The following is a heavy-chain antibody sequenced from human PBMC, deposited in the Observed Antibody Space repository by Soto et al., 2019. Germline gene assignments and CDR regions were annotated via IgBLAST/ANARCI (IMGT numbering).Heavy chain of an antibody. CDR3: ARGPFPGPNLNWFDP. CDR2: ISYDGSNK. J-gene: IGHJ5*02. CDR1: GFTFISYA. V-gene: IGHV3-30-3*01. Sequence: GGSLRLSCAASGFTFISYAMHWVRQAPGKGLEWVAVISYDGSNKYYADSVKGRFTISRDNSKNTLYLQMNSLRAEDTAVYYCARGPFPGPNLNWFDPWGQGTLVTVSS. D-gene: IGHD1-7*01.